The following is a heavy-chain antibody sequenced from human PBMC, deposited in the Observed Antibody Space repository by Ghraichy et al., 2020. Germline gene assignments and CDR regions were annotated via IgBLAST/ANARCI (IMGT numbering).Heavy chain of an antibody. Sequence: SETLSLTCTVSGGSIISTTSYWGWIRQPPGKGLEWIGTIYFSGSTYYNPSLKSRVTISVDTSKNQFSLRLSSVTAADTAVYYCARFMGELLRRRVDYWGQGTLVTVSS. D-gene: IGHD3-16*01. CDR3: ARFMGELLRRRVDY. CDR1: GGSIISTTSY. J-gene: IGHJ4*02. V-gene: IGHV4-39*01. CDR2: IYFSGST.